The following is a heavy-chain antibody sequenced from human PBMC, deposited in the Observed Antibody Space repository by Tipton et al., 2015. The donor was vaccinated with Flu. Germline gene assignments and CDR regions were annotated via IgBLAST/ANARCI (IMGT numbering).Heavy chain of an antibody. Sequence: SLRLSCAASGFTFSSYAMSWVRQAPGKGLEWVSAISGSGGGTYYADSVKGRFTISRDNSKNTLYLQMNSLRAEDTAVYYCAKDRGGSPAYSAYILSSPLGYWGQGTLVTVSS. CDR2: ISGSGGGT. J-gene: IGHJ4*02. V-gene: IGHV3-23*01. D-gene: IGHD2-15*01. CDR3: AKDRGGSPAYSAYILSSPLGY. CDR1: GFTFSSYA.